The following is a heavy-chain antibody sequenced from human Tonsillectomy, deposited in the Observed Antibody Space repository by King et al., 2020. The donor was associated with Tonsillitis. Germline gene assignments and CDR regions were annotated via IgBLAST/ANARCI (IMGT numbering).Heavy chain of an antibody. CDR2: IDSSSSYI. CDR1: GFPFSNYI. D-gene: IGHD5-12*01. Sequence: VQLVESGGGLVKPGGSLRLSCAASGFPFSNYIMNWVRRAPGKGLEWVASIDSSSSYIYYAGSVKGRFTISRDDAKNSLYLILNSLRVEDTAVYYCARDNTRYGDYVTAFDVWGQGTGVTVSS. V-gene: IGHV3-21*01. CDR3: ARDNTRYGDYVTAFDV. J-gene: IGHJ3*01.